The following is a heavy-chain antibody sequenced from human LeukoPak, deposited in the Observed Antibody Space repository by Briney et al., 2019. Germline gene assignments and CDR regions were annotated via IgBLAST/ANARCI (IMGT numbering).Heavy chain of an antibody. CDR2: ISWIIGSI. J-gene: IGHJ4*02. CDR3: ATEKWYRFDQ. V-gene: IGHV3-9*01. Sequence: GGSLRVSCAASGFTFDDYAMHWVRQAPGKGLEWVSGISWIIGSIGYADSVKGRFTISRDNAKNSLYLQMNSLRAEDTAVYYCATEKWYRFDQWGQGTLVTVSS. D-gene: IGHD2-15*01. CDR1: GFTFDDYA.